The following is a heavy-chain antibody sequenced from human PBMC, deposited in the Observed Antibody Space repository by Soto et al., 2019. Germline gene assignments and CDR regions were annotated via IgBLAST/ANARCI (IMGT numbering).Heavy chain of an antibody. CDR1: GFIFTDYW. J-gene: IGHJ1*01. V-gene: IGHV3-7*05. CDR3: VGRLSDYDGC. Sequence: GGSLRLSCAASGFIFTDYWMNWVRQAPGKGLEWVATINQYGSEKYYVDSVKGRFTISRDNTKNSLFLQMNSLRAEDSAVYYCVGRLSDYDGCWGQGTLVTVSS. CDR2: INQYGSEK. D-gene: IGHD5-12*01.